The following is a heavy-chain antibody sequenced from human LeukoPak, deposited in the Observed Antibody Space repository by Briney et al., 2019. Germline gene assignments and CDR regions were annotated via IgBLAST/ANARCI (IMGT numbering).Heavy chain of an antibody. CDR2: IYYGGNT. Sequence: SETLSLTCSVSGGTISSSSYYWGLIRQPPGKGLEWIGSIYYGGNTHYNPPLKSRVTISVDTSKNQFSLRLSSVTAADTAVYYCARHPRTQSWFGETLHYYYYMDVWGRGTTVTVSS. CDR3: ARHPRTQSWFGETLHYYYYMDV. J-gene: IGHJ6*03. D-gene: IGHD3-10*01. CDR1: GGTISSSSYY. V-gene: IGHV4-39*01.